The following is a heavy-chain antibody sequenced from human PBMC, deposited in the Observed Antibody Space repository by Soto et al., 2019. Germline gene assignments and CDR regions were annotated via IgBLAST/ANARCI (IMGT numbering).Heavy chain of an antibody. V-gene: IGHV1-18*01. CDR3: ARLYDSSGYYYHGVPYYFDY. D-gene: IGHD3-22*01. Sequence: ASVKVSCKASGYTFTSYGTSWVRQAPGQGLEWMGWISAYNGNTNYAQKLQGRVTMTTDTSTSTAYMELRSLRSDDTAVYYCARLYDSSGYYYHGVPYYFDYWGQGTLVTVSS. CDR2: ISAYNGNT. J-gene: IGHJ4*02. CDR1: GYTFTSYG.